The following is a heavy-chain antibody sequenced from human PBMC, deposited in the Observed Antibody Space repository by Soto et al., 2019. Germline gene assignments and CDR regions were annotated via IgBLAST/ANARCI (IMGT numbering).Heavy chain of an antibody. D-gene: IGHD2-2*01. J-gene: IGHJ4*02. Sequence: PGGSLRLSCAASGFTFSSYAMGWVRQTPGKGLEWVSAISGSGGSTYYADSVKGRFTISRDNSKNTLYLQMNSLRAEDTAVYYCAKRKGVVPAAKYYFDYWAQGTLVTVSS. CDR1: GFTFSSYA. V-gene: IGHV3-23*01. CDR2: ISGSGGST. CDR3: AKRKGVVPAAKYYFDY.